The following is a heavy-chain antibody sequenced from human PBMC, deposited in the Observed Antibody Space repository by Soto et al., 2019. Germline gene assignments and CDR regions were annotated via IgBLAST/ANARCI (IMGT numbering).Heavy chain of an antibody. CDR3: ARGISGSYWNFDY. Sequence: GGSLRLSCAASGFTFSSYWMHWVRQAPGKGLVWVSRINSDGSSTSYADSVKGRFTISRDNAKNTLYLQMNSLRAEDTAVYYCARGISGSYWNFDYWGQGTLVTVSS. CDR1: GFTFSSYW. J-gene: IGHJ4*02. D-gene: IGHD1-26*01. CDR2: INSDGSST. V-gene: IGHV3-74*01.